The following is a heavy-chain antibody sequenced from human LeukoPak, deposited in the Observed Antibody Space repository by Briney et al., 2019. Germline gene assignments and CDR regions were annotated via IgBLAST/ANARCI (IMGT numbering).Heavy chain of an antibody. CDR2: INPSGGST. D-gene: IGHD3-3*01. J-gene: IGHJ4*02. CDR3: ARGPVYDFWSGYLDY. V-gene: IGHV1-46*01. CDR1: GYIFTSYY. Sequence: ASVKVSCKASGYIFTSYYMHWVRQAPGQGLEWMGIINPSGGSTSYAQKFQGRVTMTRDTSTSTVYMELSSLRSEDTAVYYCARGPVYDFWSGYLDYWGQGTLVTVSS.